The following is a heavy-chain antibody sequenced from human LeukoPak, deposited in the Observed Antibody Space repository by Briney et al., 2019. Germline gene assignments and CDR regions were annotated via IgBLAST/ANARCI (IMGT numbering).Heavy chain of an antibody. CDR1: GGSISSGGYS. Sequence: SETLSLTCAVSGGSISSGGYSWSWIRQPPGKGLEWIGYIYHSGSTYYNPSLKSRVTISVDRSKNQFSLKLSSVTAADTAVYYCARSIAAAGNAFDIWGQGTMVTVSS. V-gene: IGHV4-30-2*01. J-gene: IGHJ3*02. CDR2: IYHSGST. CDR3: ARSIAAAGNAFDI. D-gene: IGHD6-13*01.